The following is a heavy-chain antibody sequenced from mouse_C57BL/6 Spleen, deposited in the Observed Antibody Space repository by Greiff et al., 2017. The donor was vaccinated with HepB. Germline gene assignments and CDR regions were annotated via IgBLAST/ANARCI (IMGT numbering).Heavy chain of an antibody. Sequence: QVQLQQSGPGLVQPSQSLSITCTVSGFSLTSYGVHWVRQSPGKGLEWLGVIWSGGSTDYNAAFISRLSISKDNSKSQVFFKMNSLQADDTAIYYCARSFYYDYDGGYFDYWGQGTTLTVSS. CDR2: IWSGGST. D-gene: IGHD2-4*01. CDR3: ARSFYYDYDGGYFDY. CDR1: GFSLTSYG. J-gene: IGHJ2*01. V-gene: IGHV2-2*01.